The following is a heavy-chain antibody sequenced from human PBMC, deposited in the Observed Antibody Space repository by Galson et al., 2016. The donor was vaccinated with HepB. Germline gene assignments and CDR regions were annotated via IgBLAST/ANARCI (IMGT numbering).Heavy chain of an antibody. CDR3: VQGSTAPAV. CDR2: ISRSVDST. J-gene: IGHJ6*04. Sequence: SLRLSCAASGFTFRNYGMTWVRQAPGKGLEVVSRISRSVDSTDYADSVKGRFTISRDNSKNTLSLQMNSLTADDTAIYYCVQGSTAPAVWGKGTTVTVSS. D-gene: IGHD1-26*01. V-gene: IGHV3-23*01. CDR1: GFTFRNYG.